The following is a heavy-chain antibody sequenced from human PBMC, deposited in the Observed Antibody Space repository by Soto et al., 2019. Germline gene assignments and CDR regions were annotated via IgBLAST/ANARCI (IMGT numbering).Heavy chain of an antibody. J-gene: IGHJ3*02. D-gene: IGHD6-6*01. CDR2: INHSGST. CDR1: GGSFSGYY. V-gene: IGHV4-34*01. Sequence: PSETLSLTCAAYGGSFSGYYWSWIRQPPGKGLEWIGEINHSGSTNYNPSLKSRVTISVDTSKNQFSLKLSSVTAADTAVYYCATPGSSSSSDAFDIWGQGTMVTVSS. CDR3: ATPGSSSSSDAFDI.